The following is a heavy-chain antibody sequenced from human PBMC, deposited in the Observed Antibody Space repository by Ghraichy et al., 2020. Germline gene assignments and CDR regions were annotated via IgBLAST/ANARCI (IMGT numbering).Heavy chain of an antibody. J-gene: IGHJ4*02. D-gene: IGHD6-13*01. Sequence: GGSLRLSCAASGFTFSSYAMSWVRQAPGKGLEWVSTVSDSGGSTYYADSLKGRFAISRDISTHTLYLQMDSLRAEDTAVYYCAKGYSSSWYEGSDYWAQG. CDR3: AKGYSSSWYEGSDY. CDR2: VSDSGGST. V-gene: IGHV3-23*01. CDR1: GFTFSSYA.